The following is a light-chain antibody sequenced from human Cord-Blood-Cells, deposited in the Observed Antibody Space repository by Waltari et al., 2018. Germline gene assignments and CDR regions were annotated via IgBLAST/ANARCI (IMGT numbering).Light chain of an antibody. J-gene: IGKJ2*01. V-gene: IGKV2-28*01. CDR2: LGS. CDR3: MQALQTHT. Sequence: DIVMTQSPFSLPVTPGEPASISCRSSQSLLHSNGYNYLDWYLQKPGQSPQLLIYLGSNRASGVPDRFSGSRSGTDFTLKISRLEAEDVGVYYCMQALQTHTFGQGTKLEIK. CDR1: QSLLHSNGYNY.